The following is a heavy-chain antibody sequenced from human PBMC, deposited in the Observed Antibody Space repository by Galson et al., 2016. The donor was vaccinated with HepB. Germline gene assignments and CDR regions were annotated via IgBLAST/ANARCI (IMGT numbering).Heavy chain of an antibody. CDR1: GFTFSDYY. CDR3: AKALAPYCSGGSCFRGFDS. Sequence: SLRLSCAASGFTFSDYYMSWIRQAPGKGLELVSGITGGGGTTHYADSVKGRFTISRENSKSTLHLQMNSLRAEDTAIYYCAKALAPYCSGGSCFRGFDSWGRGTLVTVSS. V-gene: IGHV3-23*01. D-gene: IGHD2-8*02. J-gene: IGHJ4*02. CDR2: ITGGGGTT.